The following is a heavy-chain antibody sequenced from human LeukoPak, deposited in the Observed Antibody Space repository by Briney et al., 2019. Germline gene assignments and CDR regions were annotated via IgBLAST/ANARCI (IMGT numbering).Heavy chain of an antibody. Sequence: LTGGSLRLSCAASGFTFSSYAMSWVRQAPGKGLEWVSGISGSGDNTYYADSVKGRFTISRDNSKNTLYVQVNSLGTEDTAAYYCAKGSYYDSSGSFYFDYWGQGILVTVSS. CDR2: ISGSGDNT. CDR1: GFTFSSYA. D-gene: IGHD3-22*01. V-gene: IGHV3-23*01. CDR3: AKGSYYDSSGSFYFDY. J-gene: IGHJ4*02.